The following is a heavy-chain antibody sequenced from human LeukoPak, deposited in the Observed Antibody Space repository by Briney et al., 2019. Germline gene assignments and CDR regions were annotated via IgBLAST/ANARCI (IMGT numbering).Heavy chain of an antibody. V-gene: IGHV4-34*01. J-gene: IGHJ6*03. CDR2: INHSGST. Sequence: SETLSLXCAVYGGSFSGYYWSWIRQPPGKGLEWIGEINHSGSTNYNPSLKSRVTISVDTSKNQFSLKLSSATAADTAVYNCARVLGVGYMDVWGKGTTVTVSS. CDR1: GGSFSGYY. CDR3: ARVLGVGYMDV.